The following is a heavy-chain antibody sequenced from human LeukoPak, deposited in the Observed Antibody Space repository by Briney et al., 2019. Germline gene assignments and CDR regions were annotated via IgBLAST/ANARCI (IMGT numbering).Heavy chain of an antibody. CDR2: VSYDGNNK. Sequence: PGGSLRLSCAASGFTFSSYGMHWVRQAPGKGLEWVAVVSYDGNNKYSADSVKGRFTISRDNSKKTLYLQMNSLRAEDTAVYYCARDLDIAAAGYYFDYWGQGTLVTVSS. D-gene: IGHD6-13*01. CDR1: GFTFSSYG. CDR3: ARDLDIAAAGYYFDY. V-gene: IGHV3-30*19. J-gene: IGHJ4*02.